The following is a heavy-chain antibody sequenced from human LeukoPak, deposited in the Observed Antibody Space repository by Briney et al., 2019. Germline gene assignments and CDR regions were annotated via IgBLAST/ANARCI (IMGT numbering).Heavy chain of an antibody. V-gene: IGHV4-39*01. D-gene: IGHD5-18*01. CDR1: GGSISSSSYY. CDR3: ARQIQLWGKTTWFDP. CDR2: IYYSGST. Sequence: SETLSLTCTVSGGSISSSSYYWGWIRQPPGKGLEWIGSIYYSGSTYYNPSLKSRVTISVDTSKNQFSLKLSSVTAADTAVYYCARQIQLWGKTTWFDPWGQGTLVTVSS. J-gene: IGHJ5*02.